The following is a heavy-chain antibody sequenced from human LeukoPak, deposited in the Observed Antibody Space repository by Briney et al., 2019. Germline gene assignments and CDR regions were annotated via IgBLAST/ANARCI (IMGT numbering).Heavy chain of an antibody. D-gene: IGHD3-10*01. CDR1: GFTFSSHG. J-gene: IGHJ6*03. CDR2: IRYDGSNK. CDR3: AKLLWFGELFSPYYYYYMDV. V-gene: IGHV3-30*02. Sequence: PGGSLRLSCAASGFTFSSHGMHWVRQAPGKGLEWVAFIRYDGSNKYYADSVKGRFTISRDNSKNTLYLQMNSLRAEDTAVYYCAKLLWFGELFSPYYYYYMDVWGKGTTVTVSS.